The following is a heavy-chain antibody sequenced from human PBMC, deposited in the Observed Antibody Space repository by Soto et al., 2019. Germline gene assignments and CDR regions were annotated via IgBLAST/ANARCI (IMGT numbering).Heavy chain of an antibody. CDR3: ARRAADYYYYGMDV. Sequence: ASVKVSCKASGYTFTSYDINWVRQATGQGLEWMGWMNPNSGNTGYAQKFQGRVTMTRNTSISTAYMELSSLRSVDTAVYYCARRAADYYYYGMDVWGQGTTVTVSS. V-gene: IGHV1-8*01. CDR2: MNPNSGNT. CDR1: GYTFTSYD. D-gene: IGHD6-13*01. J-gene: IGHJ6*02.